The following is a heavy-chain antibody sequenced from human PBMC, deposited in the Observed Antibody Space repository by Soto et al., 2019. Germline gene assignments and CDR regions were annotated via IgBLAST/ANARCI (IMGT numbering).Heavy chain of an antibody. J-gene: IGHJ4*02. CDR2: ISYDGSNK. V-gene: IGHV3-30-3*01. CDR3: ARDGYYYDSSGYYHDY. CDR1: GFTFSSYA. D-gene: IGHD3-22*01. Sequence: GGSLRLSCAASGFTFSSYAMHWVRQAPGKGLEWVAVISYDGSNKYYADSVKGRFTISRDNSKNTLYLQMNSLRAEDMAVYYCARDGYYYDSSGYYHDYWGQGTLVTVSS.